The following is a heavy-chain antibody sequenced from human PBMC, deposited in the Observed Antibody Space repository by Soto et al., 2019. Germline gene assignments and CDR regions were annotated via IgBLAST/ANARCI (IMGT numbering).Heavy chain of an antibody. D-gene: IGHD6-6*01. CDR2: INHSGST. V-gene: IGHV4-34*01. Sequence: ETLSLTCAVYGGSFSGYYWSWIRQPPGKGLEWIGEINHSGSTNYNPSLKSRVTISVDTSKNQFSLKLSSVTAADTAVYYCARGPGGSSPTYYYGMDVWGQGTTVTVSS. CDR3: ARGPGGSSPTYYYGMDV. J-gene: IGHJ6*02. CDR1: GGSFSGYY.